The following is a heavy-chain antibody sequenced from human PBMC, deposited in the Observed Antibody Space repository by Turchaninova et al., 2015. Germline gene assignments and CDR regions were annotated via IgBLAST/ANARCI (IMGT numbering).Heavy chain of an antibody. CDR3: ARGILF. Sequence: QLQLQESGPGLVKPSETLSLTCTVSGGSISRRSYSWGWIRQPPGKGLEWIGNIYKRWSTNYNPALKSRVTISVERSKNQFALKLSSVTAADTAVYFCARGILFWGQGTLVTVSS. CDR1: GGSISRRSYS. D-gene: IGHD2-15*01. CDR2: IYKRWST. V-gene: IGHV4-39*01. J-gene: IGHJ4*02.